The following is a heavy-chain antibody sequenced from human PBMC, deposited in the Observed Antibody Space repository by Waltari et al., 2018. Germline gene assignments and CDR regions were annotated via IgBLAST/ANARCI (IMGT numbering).Heavy chain of an antibody. J-gene: IGHJ6*02. CDR1: GYTFSGYY. CDR2: TNPNRGGT. Sequence: QVQLVQSGAEVKKPGASVKVSCKASGYTFSGYYMHWVRTAPGQGLEWMGWTNPNRGGTNYAQKCQGRVTMTRDTSISTAYMELSGLRSDDTAVYYCARDFGAKLVVAYCMDVWGQGTTVTVSS. CDR3: ARDFGAKLVVAYCMDV. V-gene: IGHV1-2*02. D-gene: IGHD2-2*01.